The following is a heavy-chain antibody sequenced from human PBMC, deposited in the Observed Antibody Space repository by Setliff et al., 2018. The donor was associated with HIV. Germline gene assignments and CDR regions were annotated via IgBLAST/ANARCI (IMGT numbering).Heavy chain of an antibody. CDR3: ARVSCSSWYSIPRYYYYSMDV. Sequence: SETLSLTCAVYGGSFSGYCWSWIRQPPGKGLEWIGEIQHSGRINYNPSLRGQVTTSVDTSKNQFSLRLRSVTAADTAVYYCARVSCSSWYSIPRYYYYSMDVWGNGTTDTVSS. CDR1: GGSFSGYC. J-gene: IGHJ6*03. V-gene: IGHV4-34*01. D-gene: IGHD6-13*01. CDR2: IQHSGRI.